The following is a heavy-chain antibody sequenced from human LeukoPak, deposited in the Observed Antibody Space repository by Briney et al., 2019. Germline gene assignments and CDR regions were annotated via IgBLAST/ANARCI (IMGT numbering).Heavy chain of an antibody. CDR2: INHSGST. Sequence: PSETLSLTCAVYGGSFSGYYWSWIRQPPGNGLEWIGEINHSGSTNYNPSLKSRVTISVDTSKNQFSLKLSSVTAADTAVYYCARGRQPHWFDPWGQGTLVTVSS. J-gene: IGHJ5*02. V-gene: IGHV4-34*01. CDR1: GGSFSGYY. D-gene: IGHD6-13*01. CDR3: ARGRQPHWFDP.